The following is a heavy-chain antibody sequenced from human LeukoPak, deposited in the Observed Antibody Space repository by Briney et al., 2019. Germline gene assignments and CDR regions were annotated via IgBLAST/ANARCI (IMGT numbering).Heavy chain of an antibody. Sequence: SETLSLTCTVSGGSISSSSYYWRWIRHPPGKGLEWIGSIYYSGITYYDPSLKSRVTISVDTSKNQFSLKLSSVTAADTAVYYCARHIGYSYGSDWFDPWGQGTLVTVSS. D-gene: IGHD5-18*01. CDR2: IYYSGIT. CDR3: ARHIGYSYGSDWFDP. J-gene: IGHJ5*02. CDR1: GGSISSSSYY. V-gene: IGHV4-39*01.